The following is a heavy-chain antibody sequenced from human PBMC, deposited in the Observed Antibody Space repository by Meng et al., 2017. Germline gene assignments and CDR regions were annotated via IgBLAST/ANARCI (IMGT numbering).Heavy chain of an antibody. CDR1: GYKFTNYW. CDR3: AIEDGGLTFDY. J-gene: IGHJ4*03. V-gene: IGHV5-51*01. CDR2: IYPGDSDT. D-gene: IGHD3-10*01. Sequence: GESLKISCKGSGYKFTNYWIGWVRQMPGKGLEWMGIIYPGDSDTRYSPSFQDQATISADKSISTAYLQWSSLKASYAAIYYCAIEDGGLTFDYWGRGTMVTVSS.